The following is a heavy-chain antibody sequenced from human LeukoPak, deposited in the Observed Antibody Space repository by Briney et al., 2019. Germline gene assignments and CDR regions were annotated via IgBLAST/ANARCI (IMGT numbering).Heavy chain of an antibody. D-gene: IGHD4-17*01. Sequence: SETLSLTCAVYGGSFSGYYWSWIRQPPGKGLEWIGYIYYSGSTYYNPSLKSRVTISVDRSKNQFSLKLSSVTAADTAVYYCASYGDLDDAFDIWGQGTMVTVSS. CDR3: ASYGDLDDAFDI. CDR1: GGSFSGYY. CDR2: IYYSGST. J-gene: IGHJ3*02. V-gene: IGHV4-59*12.